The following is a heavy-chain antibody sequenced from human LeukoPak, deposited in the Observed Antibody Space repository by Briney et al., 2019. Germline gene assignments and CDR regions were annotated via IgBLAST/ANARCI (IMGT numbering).Heavy chain of an antibody. V-gene: IGHV1-46*01. CDR2: INPSGGST. J-gene: IGHJ6*03. D-gene: IGHD2-15*01. CDR3: ATAQDPSLLPYYYYYMDV. Sequence: GASVKVSCKASGYTFTSYYMHWVRQAPGQGLEWMGIINPSGGSTSYAQKFQGRVTITADTSTDAAYMELSSLRSEDTAVYYCATAQDPSLLPYYYYYMDVWGKGTTVTVSS. CDR1: GYTFTSYY.